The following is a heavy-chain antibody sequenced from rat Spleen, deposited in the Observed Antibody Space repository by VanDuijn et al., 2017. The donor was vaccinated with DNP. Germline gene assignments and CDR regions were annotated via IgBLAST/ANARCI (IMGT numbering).Heavy chain of an antibody. CDR2: ISPDGTTT. D-gene: IGHD1-6*01. V-gene: IGHV4-2*01. CDR3: ARASILRLFDY. J-gene: IGHJ2*01. CDR1: GFSFHDSW. Sequence: EVSLVESGGGLVQPGRSLKLSCAASGFSFHDSWMGWVRQAPGKGLEWIGEISPDGTTTTYISLLKEKITISRDNAQNILYLQMNKLGSEDTAIYFCARASILRLFDYWGQGVTVTVSS.